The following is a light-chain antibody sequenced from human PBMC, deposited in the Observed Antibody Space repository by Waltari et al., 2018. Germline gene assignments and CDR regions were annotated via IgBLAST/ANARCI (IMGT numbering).Light chain of an antibody. CDR1: HSISSY. Sequence: DIQMTHSPSSLSASVGDRVTITCRASHSISSYLNWFQQKPGKAPKLLIFDASSLQIWVPSRFSGSRAGTDFTLTNSSLQPEDFATYYCQQSYSTPLTFGGGTKVEIK. V-gene: IGKV1-39*01. CDR2: DAS. J-gene: IGKJ4*01. CDR3: QQSYSTPLT.